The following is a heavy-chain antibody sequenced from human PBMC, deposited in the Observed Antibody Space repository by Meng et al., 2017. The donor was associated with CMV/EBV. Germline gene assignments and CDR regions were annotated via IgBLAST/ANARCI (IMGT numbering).Heavy chain of an antibody. CDR1: GFTFSDYY. CDR3: ARDRLPLYYYDSSGRNAFDI. D-gene: IGHD3-22*01. Sequence: GESLKISCAASGFTFSDYYMSWIRQAPGKGREWVSYISSSGSTIYYADSVKGRFTISRDNAKNSLYLQMNSLRAEDTAVYYCARDRLPLYYYDSSGRNAFDIWGQGTMVTVSS. J-gene: IGHJ3*02. V-gene: IGHV3-11*04. CDR2: ISSSGSTI.